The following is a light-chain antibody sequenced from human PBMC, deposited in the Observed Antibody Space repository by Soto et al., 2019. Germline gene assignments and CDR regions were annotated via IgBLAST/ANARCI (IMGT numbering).Light chain of an antibody. Sequence: DIQVTQSPSSLSASVGDRVTITCRASQMISSYLNWYQQKPGKAPKLPIFSASILPRGVPSRFRGSGSGTDFPLTISSLQPEDFATYYCPVVSTIPLSFGGGTTVDIK. CDR1: QMISSY. J-gene: IGKJ4*01. V-gene: IGKV1-39*01. CDR2: SAS. CDR3: PVVSTIPLS.